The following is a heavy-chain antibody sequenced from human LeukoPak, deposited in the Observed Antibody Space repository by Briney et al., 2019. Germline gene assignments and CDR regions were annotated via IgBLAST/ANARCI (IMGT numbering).Heavy chain of an antibody. D-gene: IGHD2-8*01. Sequence: ASVKVSCKASGLTLTTIYMHWVRQAPGQGLEWVAVLYPGGNKAIYAQRFQGRFTLTGDTSTNTVYMEVTSLASEDTAIYYCASEVPRTSRFDHWGQGTLVTVSS. CDR1: GLTLTTIY. CDR3: ASEVPRTSRFDH. J-gene: IGHJ4*02. V-gene: IGHV1-46*01. CDR2: LYPGGNKA.